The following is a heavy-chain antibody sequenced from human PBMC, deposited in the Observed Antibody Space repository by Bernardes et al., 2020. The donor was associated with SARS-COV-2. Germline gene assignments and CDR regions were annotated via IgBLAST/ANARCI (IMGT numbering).Heavy chain of an antibody. CDR1: GFTFSSYG. CDR2: IWYDGSNK. Sequence: GGSLRLSCAASGFTFSSYGMHWVRQAPGKGLEWVAVIWYDGSNKYYADSVKGRFTISRDNSKNTLYLQMNSLRAEDTAVYYCARELAPAYGMDVWGQGTTVTVSS. J-gene: IGHJ6*02. V-gene: IGHV3-33*01. CDR3: ARELAPAYGMDV. D-gene: IGHD2-2*01.